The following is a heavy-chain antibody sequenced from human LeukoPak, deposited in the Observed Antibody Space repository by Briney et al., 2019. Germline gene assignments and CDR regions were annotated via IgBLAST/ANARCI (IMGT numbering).Heavy chain of an antibody. D-gene: IGHD2-15*01. CDR1: GYTFTSYG. V-gene: IGHV1-69*13. Sequence: ASVKVSCKASGYTFTSYGISWVRQAPTQGLQWMGGITPLFGIPNYAQKFQGRVTITADESTSTAYMELSSLRSEDTAMYYCARPRQRYCSGGTCYSRDGFDIWGQGTMVTVSS. J-gene: IGHJ3*02. CDR2: ITPLFGIP. CDR3: ARPRQRYCSGGTCYSRDGFDI.